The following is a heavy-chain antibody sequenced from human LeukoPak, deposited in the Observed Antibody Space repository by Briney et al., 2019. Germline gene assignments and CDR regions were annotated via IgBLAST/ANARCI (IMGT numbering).Heavy chain of an antibody. D-gene: IGHD6-6*01. CDR3: ARARRVAARPSWFDP. CDR2: IYYSGST. Sequence: PSETLSLTCTVSGGSISSYYWSWIRQPPGKGLEWIGYIYYSGSTNYNPSLKSRVTISVDTSKNQFSLKLSSVTAADTAVYYCARARRVAARPSWFDPWSQGTLVTVSS. V-gene: IGHV4-59*01. J-gene: IGHJ5*02. CDR1: GGSISSYY.